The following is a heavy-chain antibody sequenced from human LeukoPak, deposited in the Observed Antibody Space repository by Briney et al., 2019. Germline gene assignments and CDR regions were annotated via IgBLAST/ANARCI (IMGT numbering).Heavy chain of an antibody. CDR3: ARDRGVGVDY. CDR1: GGSISSYY. D-gene: IGHD1-26*01. J-gene: IGHJ4*02. CDR2: IYYSGST. V-gene: IGHV4-59*01. Sequence: SETLSLTCTVYGGSISSYYWSWSRQPPGKGLEWIGYIYYSGSTNYNPSLKSRVTISVDTSKNQFSLKLSSVTAADTAVYYCARDRGVGVDYWGQGTLVTVSS.